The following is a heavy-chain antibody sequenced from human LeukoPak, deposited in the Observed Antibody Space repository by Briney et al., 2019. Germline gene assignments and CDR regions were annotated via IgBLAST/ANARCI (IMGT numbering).Heavy chain of an antibody. CDR3: ARVVPAAEYFQH. V-gene: IGHV1-2*02. CDR2: INPNSGGT. CDR1: GYTFTGYY. D-gene: IGHD2-2*01. J-gene: IGHJ1*01. Sequence: ASVKVSCKASGYTFTGYYMHWVRQAPGQGLEWMGWINPNSGGTNYAQKFQGRVTITADESTSTAYMELSSLRSEDTAVYYCARVVPAAEYFQHWGQGTLVTVSS.